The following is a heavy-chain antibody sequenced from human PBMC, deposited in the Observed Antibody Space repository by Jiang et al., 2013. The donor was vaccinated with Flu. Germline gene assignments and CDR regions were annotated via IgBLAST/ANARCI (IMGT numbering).Heavy chain of an antibody. CDR3: AREVVAFGGGFTRGLEY. Sequence: QLVESGGGVVQPGRSLRLSCAASGFTFSNYGFHWVRQAPGKGLEWVAVIWFDGSHKYYADSLKGRFTISRDNTENMIFLEMNGLRVDDTAVYYCAREVVAFGGGFTRGLEYWGQGSLVTVSS. CDR1: GFTFSNYG. V-gene: IGHV3-33*08. CDR2: IWFDGSHK. J-gene: IGHJ4*02. D-gene: IGHD3-3*01.